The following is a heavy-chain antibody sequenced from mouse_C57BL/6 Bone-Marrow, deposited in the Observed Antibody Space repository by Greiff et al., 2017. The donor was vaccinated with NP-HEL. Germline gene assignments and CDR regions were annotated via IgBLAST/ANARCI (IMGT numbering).Heavy chain of an antibody. Sequence: VKLQQPGAELVRPGASVKLSCKASGYSFTHFWMNWVKQRPGQGLEWLAMIHPSDSETRLNQKFKDKATLTVDKSSNTAYMQLASPTSEDSAVYFCARTLYGSRNYFDYWGQGTTLTVSS. D-gene: IGHD1-1*01. CDR2: IHPSDSET. J-gene: IGHJ2*01. V-gene: IGHV1S82*01. CDR3: ARTLYGSRNYFDY. CDR1: GYSFTHFW.